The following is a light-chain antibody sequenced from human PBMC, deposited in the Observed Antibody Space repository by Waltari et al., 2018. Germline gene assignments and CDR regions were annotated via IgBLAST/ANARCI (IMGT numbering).Light chain of an antibody. CDR1: SSDVGSYNY. V-gene: IGLV2-14*01. Sequence: QSALTQPASVSGSPGQSITVSCTGTSSDVGSYNYVSWYQQHPGKAPKLMIYEVSNRPSGFSNRFSGSKSGNTASLTISGLQAEDEADYYCSSYTSSSTPWVFGGGTKVTVL. J-gene: IGLJ3*02. CDR2: EVS. CDR3: SSYTSSSTPWV.